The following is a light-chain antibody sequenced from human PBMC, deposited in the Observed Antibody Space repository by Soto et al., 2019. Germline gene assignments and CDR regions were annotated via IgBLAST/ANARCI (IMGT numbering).Light chain of an antibody. J-gene: IGKJ5*01. CDR2: TAS. CDR3: LQTSTTPRT. V-gene: IGKV1-39*01. CDR1: QSISTY. Sequence: DIQMTQSPSSLSASVGDRFTITCRASQSISTYLNWYQQRPGKAPKLLIFTASRLQSGVPSRFSGSGSGTDFTLTISSLQPEDFATYECLQTSTTPRTFGQGTRREIK.